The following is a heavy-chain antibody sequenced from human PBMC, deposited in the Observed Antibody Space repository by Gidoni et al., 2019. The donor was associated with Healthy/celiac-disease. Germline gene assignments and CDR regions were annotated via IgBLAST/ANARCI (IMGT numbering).Heavy chain of an antibody. D-gene: IGHD2-15*01. CDR3: TRASDIVVVVAATN. J-gene: IGHJ4*02. CDR1: GFTFGDYA. CDR2: IRSKAYGGTT. Sequence: EVQLVESGGGLVKPGRSLRLSGTASGFTFGDYAMSWFRQAPGKGLEWVGFIRSKAYGGTTEYAASVKGRFTISRDDSKSIAYLQMNSLKTEDTAVYYCTRASDIVVVVAATNWGQGTLVTVSS. V-gene: IGHV3-49*05.